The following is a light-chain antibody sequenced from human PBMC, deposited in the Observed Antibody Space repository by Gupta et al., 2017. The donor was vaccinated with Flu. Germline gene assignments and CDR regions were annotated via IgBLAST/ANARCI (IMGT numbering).Light chain of an antibody. CDR1: SSDVGGYNF. CDR3: SSYAGTNNLV. V-gene: IGLV2-8*01. CDR2: DIN. Sequence: SVTISCTGSSSDVGGYNFVSWYQHHSGKAPNLMIYDINRRPAGVPGRFSGSRSGNTASLTVSGLQAEEEADYCCSSYAGTNNLVFGGGTRLTVL. J-gene: IGLJ2*01.